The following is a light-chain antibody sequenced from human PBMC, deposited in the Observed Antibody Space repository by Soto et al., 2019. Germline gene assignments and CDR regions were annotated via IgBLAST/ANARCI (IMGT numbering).Light chain of an antibody. J-gene: IGKJ1*01. CDR3: HQYGSSPQT. CDR1: QTVTSSY. V-gene: IGKV3-20*01. Sequence: EIVLTQSPGTLSLSPGERATLSCRASQTVTSSYLAWYQQKPGQAPRRLIYGASSRATGIPDRFSGSGSGTDFTLTISRLEPEDFAVYYCHQYGSSPQTFAQGTKVDIK. CDR2: GAS.